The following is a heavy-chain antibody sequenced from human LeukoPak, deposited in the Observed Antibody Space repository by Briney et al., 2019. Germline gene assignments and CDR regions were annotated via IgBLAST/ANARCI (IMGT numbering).Heavy chain of an antibody. J-gene: IGHJ3*02. Sequence: SETLSLTCTVSGGSISSYYWSWIRQPPGKGLEWIGYIYYSGSTNYNPSLKSRVTISVDMSKNQFSLKLSSVTAADTAVYYCARAHDYDAFDIWGQGTMVTVSS. V-gene: IGHV4-59*01. CDR2: IYYSGST. CDR3: ARAHDYDAFDI. D-gene: IGHD3-16*01. CDR1: GGSISSYY.